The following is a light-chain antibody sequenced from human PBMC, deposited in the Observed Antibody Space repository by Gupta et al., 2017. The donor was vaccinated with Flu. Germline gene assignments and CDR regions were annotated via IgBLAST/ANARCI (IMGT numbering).Light chain of an antibody. J-gene: IGLJ1*01. CDR3: SAYTGSTTPYV. CDR2: EVS. CDR1: SRDIGAYYY. Sequence: QSALTQPASVSGSPGQPLTLSCPGTSRDIGAYYYVSWYQQNPGKVPKLIIYEVSNRPSGISTRFSGSKSGNTASLTISGLQAEDEADYYCSAYTGSTTPYVFGTGTRVSVL. V-gene: IGLV2-14*01.